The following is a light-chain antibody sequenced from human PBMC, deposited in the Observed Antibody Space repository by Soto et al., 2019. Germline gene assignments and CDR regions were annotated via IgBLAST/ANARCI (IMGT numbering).Light chain of an antibody. CDR2: GAS. J-gene: IGKJ4*01. CDR3: QQTYDTPLT. Sequence: AIQMTQSPSSLSASVGDRVTITCRASQGIRNDLGWYQQKPGKAPKLLIYGASALQSGVPSRFSGSGSGPDFTLTISSLQPEDFATYYCQQTYDTPLTFGGGTTVEI. V-gene: IGKV1-6*01. CDR1: QGIRND.